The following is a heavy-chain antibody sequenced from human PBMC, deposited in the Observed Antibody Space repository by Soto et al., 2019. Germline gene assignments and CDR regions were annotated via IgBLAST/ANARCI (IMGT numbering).Heavy chain of an antibody. D-gene: IGHD4-17*01. CDR3: ARDAPLTTVTIRQLVWFDP. Sequence: ASVKVSCKASGYTFSTHVISWVRQAPGQGLQWMGWISAYNGDTNYAQKFQGRLTVTTDTSTSTAYMELRSLRSDDTAVYYCARDAPLTTVTIRQLVWFDPWGQGTLVTVSS. J-gene: IGHJ5*02. V-gene: IGHV1-18*01. CDR2: ISAYNGDT. CDR1: GYTFSTHV.